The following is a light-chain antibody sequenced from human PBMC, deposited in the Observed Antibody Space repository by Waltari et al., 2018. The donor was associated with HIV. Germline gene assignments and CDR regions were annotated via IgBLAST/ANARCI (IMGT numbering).Light chain of an antibody. V-gene: IGLV2-14*03. Sequence: QSALTQPASVSGSPGQSLTLSCTGTSSDVGGYNSVPWYQQHPGKAPRLMIYNDSNRPAGVSNRFSGSKSGNTASLTSSGLQAEDEADYYGSSYTSSSTVVFCGGTKLTVL. CDR2: NDS. CDR1: SSDVGGYNS. CDR3: SSYTSSSTVV. J-gene: IGLJ2*01.